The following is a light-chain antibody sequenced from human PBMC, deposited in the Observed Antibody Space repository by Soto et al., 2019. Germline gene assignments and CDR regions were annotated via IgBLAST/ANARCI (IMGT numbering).Light chain of an antibody. CDR1: TGPVTTGHY. CDR2: DTN. CDR3: LLSYRGVGV. Sequence: QTVVTQEPSLTVSPGGTVTLTCGSNTGPVTTGHYPYWFQQKPGQAPRTLIYDTNNKHSWTPARFSGSLLGGKAALTLSGAQPEDEADYYCLLSYRGVGVFGGGTKLTVL. V-gene: IGLV7-46*01. J-gene: IGLJ2*01.